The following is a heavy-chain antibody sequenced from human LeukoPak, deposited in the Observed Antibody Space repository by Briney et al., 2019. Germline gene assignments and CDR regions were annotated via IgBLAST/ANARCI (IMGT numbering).Heavy chain of an antibody. D-gene: IGHD3-9*01. V-gene: IGHV4-34*01. CDR3: ARGGPVLRYFDWLTRPLFDY. J-gene: IGHJ4*02. Sequence: SETLSLTCAVYGGSFSGYYWSWIRQPPGKGLEWIGEINHSGSTNYNPSLKSRVTISVDTSKNQFSLKLSSVTAADTAVYYCARGGPVLRYFDWLTRPLFDYWGQGTLVTVPS. CDR2: INHSGST. CDR1: GGSFSGYY.